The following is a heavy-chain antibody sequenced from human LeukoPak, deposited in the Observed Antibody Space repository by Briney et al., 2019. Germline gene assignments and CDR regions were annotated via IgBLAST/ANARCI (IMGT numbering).Heavy chain of an antibody. CDR1: GGSFSGYY. D-gene: IGHD2-2*01. CDR2: IYHSGST. Sequence: SETLSLTCAVYGGSFSGYYWSWIRQPPGKGLEWIGEIYHSGSTNYNPSLKSRVTISVDTSKNQFSLKLSSVTAADTAVYYCARGHPSSVPHYFDYWGQGTLSPSPQ. V-gene: IGHV4-34*01. J-gene: IGHJ4*02. CDR3: ARGHPSSVPHYFDY.